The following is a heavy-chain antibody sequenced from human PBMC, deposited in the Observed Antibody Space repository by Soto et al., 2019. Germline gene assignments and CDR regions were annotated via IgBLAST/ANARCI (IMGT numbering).Heavy chain of an antibody. CDR1: GFRFNIYS. CDR2: ITSDTKTI. V-gene: IGHV3-48*01. J-gene: IGHJ4*02. CDR3: ARSVEGHFDY. Sequence: EVHLVESGGGLVQPGGSLRLSCAASGFRFNIYSMNWVRQAPGKGLEWSSYITSDTKTIKYADSVKGRFTISRDNAKNSLYLQMNSLRAEDTAVYYCARSVEGHFDYWGQGTLVTVSS.